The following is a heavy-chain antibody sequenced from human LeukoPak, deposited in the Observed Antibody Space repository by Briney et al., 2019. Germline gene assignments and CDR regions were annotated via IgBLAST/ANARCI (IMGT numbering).Heavy chain of an antibody. CDR1: GGSISSSSYY. V-gene: IGHV4-39*01. D-gene: IGHD3-10*01. CDR3: ARLSARYYGSGTVDY. CDR2: IYHSGST. J-gene: IGHJ4*02. Sequence: SETLSLTCTVSGGSISSSSYYWGWIRQPPGKGLEWIGSIYHSGSTYYNPSLKSRVTISVDTSKNQFSLKLSSVTAADTAVYYCARLSARYYGSGTVDYWGQGTLVTVSS.